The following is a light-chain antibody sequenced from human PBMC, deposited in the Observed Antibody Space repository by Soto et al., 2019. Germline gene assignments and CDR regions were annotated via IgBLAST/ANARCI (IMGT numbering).Light chain of an antibody. CDR3: CSYAGNYIYV. CDR2: DVT. V-gene: IGLV2-11*01. CDR1: SSNVGGYNS. Sequence: QSVLTQPRSVSGSPGQSVTISCTGTSSNVGGYNSVSWYQQHPGKAPKVMIYDVTKRPAGVPDRFSGSKSGNSASLTISGLQAEDEADYYCCSYAGNYIYVFGTGTKLTVL. J-gene: IGLJ1*01.